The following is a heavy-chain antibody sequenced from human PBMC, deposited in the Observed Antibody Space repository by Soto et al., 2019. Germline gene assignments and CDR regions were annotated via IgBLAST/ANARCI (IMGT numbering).Heavy chain of an antibody. CDR1: GGSFSGYY. V-gene: IGHV4-34*01. J-gene: IGHJ6*03. CDR2: INHSGST. CDR3: ARGRVVRRCSSTSCYRAYYMDV. D-gene: IGHD2-2*01. Sequence: SETLSLTCAVYGGSFSGYYWSWIRQPPGKGLEWIGEINHSGSTNYNPSLKSRVTISVDTSKNQFSLKLSPVTAADTAVYYCARGRVVRRCSSTSCYRAYYMDVWGKGTTVTVSS.